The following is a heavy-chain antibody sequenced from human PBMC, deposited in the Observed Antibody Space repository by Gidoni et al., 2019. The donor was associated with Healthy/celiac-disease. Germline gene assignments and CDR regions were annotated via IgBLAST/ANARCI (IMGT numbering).Heavy chain of an antibody. CDR2: IIPIFGTA. CDR1: GGTFSSYA. V-gene: IGHV1-69*01. Sequence: QVQLVQSGAEVKKPGSSVKVSCKASGGTFSSYAISWVRQAPGQGLEWMGGIIPIFGTANYAQKFQGRVTITADESTSTAYMELSSLRSEDTAVYYCAIPDFGAQSYYYYGMDVWGQGTTVTVSS. J-gene: IGHJ6*02. D-gene: IGHD3-3*01. CDR3: AIPDFGAQSYYYYGMDV.